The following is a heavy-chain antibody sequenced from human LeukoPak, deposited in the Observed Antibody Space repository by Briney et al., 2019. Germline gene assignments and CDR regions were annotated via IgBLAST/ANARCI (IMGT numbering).Heavy chain of an antibody. Sequence: SVKVSCKASGGTFSSYAISWVRQAPGQGLEWMGRIIPILGIANYAQKVQGRVTITADKSTSTAYMELSSLRSEDTAVYYCARHSIAVAGTPFDYWGQGTLVTVSS. V-gene: IGHV1-69*04. D-gene: IGHD6-19*01. CDR3: ARHSIAVAGTPFDY. J-gene: IGHJ4*02. CDR2: IIPILGIA. CDR1: GGTFSSYA.